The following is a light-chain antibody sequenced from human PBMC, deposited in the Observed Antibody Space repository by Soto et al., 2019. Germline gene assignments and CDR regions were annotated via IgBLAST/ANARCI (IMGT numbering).Light chain of an antibody. CDR3: CSYAGSDSYV. CDR2: DVS. J-gene: IGLJ1*01. CDR1: TNDVGTYNY. Sequence: QSVLTQPRSVSGSPGQSVTISCTGTTNDVGTYNYVSWYQQHPGRAPKLIIYDVSKRPSGVPDRFSGSKSGNTASLTISGLQAEDEADYYCCSYAGSDSYVFGTETKLTVL. V-gene: IGLV2-11*01.